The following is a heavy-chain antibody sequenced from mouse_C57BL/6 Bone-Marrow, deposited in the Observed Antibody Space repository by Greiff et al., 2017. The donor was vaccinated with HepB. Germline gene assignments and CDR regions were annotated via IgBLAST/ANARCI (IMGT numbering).Heavy chain of an antibody. J-gene: IGHJ1*03. V-gene: IGHV3-6*01. CDR1: GYSITSGYY. CDR3: AREGRFDV. Sequence: ESGPGLVKPSQSLSLTCSVTGYSITSGYYWNWIRQFPGNKLEWMGYISYDGSNNYNPSLKNRISITRDTSKNQFFLKLNSVTTEDTATYYCAREGRFDVWGTGTTVTVSS. CDR2: ISYDGSN.